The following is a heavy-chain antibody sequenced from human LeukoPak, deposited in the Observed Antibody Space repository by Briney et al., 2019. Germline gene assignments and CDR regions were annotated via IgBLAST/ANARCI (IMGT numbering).Heavy chain of an antibody. J-gene: IGHJ4*02. CDR3: ARVGRIAVAGNDY. V-gene: IGHV3-21*01. D-gene: IGHD6-19*01. CDR1: GFTFSSYA. Sequence: AGGSLRLSCAASGFTFSSYAMSWVRQAPGKGLEWVSSISSSSSYIYYADSVKGRFTISRDNAKNSLYLQMNSLRAEDTAVYYCARVGRIAVAGNDYWGQGTLVTVSS. CDR2: ISSSSSYI.